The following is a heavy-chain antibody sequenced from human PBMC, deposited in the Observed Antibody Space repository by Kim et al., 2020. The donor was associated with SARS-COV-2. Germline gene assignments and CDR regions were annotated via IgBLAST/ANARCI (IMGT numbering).Heavy chain of an antibody. V-gene: IGHV4-4*02. CDR3: ARVKGRGIVATSDGMDV. CDR2: IYHSGST. Sequence: SETLSLTCAVSGGSISSSNWWSWVRQPPGKGLEWIGEIYHSGSTNYNPSLKSRVTISVDKSKNQFSLKLSSVTAADTAVYYCARVKGRGIVATSDGMDVWGQGTTLTVSS. J-gene: IGHJ6*02. CDR1: GGSISSSNW. D-gene: IGHD5-12*01.